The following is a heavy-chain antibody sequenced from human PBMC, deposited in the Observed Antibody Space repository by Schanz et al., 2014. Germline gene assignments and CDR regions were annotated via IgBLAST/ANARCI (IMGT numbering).Heavy chain of an antibody. CDR2: MYINSGST. J-gene: IGHJ3*01. D-gene: IGHD5-12*01. CDR3: ARDGGRDGYNLAFDV. Sequence: EVQLVESGGGLIQPGGSLRLSCAVSGFTVNTNYMSWVRQAPGKGLEWISSMYINSGSTQYADSVKGRFIISRDSSKNTLFLQMNSLRAEATAAYFCARDGGRDGYNLAFDVWGQGTLVTVSS. V-gene: IGHV3-53*01. CDR1: GFTVNTNY.